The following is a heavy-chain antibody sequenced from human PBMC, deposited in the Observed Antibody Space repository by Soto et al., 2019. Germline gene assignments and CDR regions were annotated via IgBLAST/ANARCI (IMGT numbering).Heavy chain of an antibody. Sequence: GGSLRLSCAASGFTFSSYAMSWVRQAPGKGLEWVSAISGSGGSTYYADSVKGRFTISRDNSKNTLYLQMNSRRAEDTAVYYCATPRVPMYYYDSSGYPFDYWGQGTLVTVSS. CDR2: ISGSGGST. CDR1: GFTFSSYA. CDR3: ATPRVPMYYYDSSGYPFDY. V-gene: IGHV3-23*01. J-gene: IGHJ4*02. D-gene: IGHD3-22*01.